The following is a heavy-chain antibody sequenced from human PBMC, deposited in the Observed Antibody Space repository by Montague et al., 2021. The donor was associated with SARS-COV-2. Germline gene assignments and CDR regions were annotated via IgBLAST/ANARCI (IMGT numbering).Heavy chain of an antibody. V-gene: IGHV3-21*01. D-gene: IGHD3-3*01. Sequence: SLRLSCAASGFTFSSYSMNLFRQAPGKGLEWVSSISSSGSYIYYADSVKGRFTISRDNAKNSLYLQMNSLRAEDTAVYYCARDRGGGRYDFWSGYYVQPYDYWGQGTLVTVSS. J-gene: IGHJ4*02. CDR3: ARDRGGGRYDFWSGYYVQPYDY. CDR2: ISSSGSYI. CDR1: GFTFSSYS.